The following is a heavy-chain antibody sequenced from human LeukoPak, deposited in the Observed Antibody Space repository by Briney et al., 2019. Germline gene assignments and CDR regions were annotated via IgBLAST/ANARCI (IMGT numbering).Heavy chain of an antibody. D-gene: IGHD3-10*01. CDR2: IYHSGST. Sequence: PSGTLSLTCTVSGYSISSGYYWGWIRQPPGKGLEWIGSIYHSGSTYYNPSLKSRVTISVDTSKNQFSLKLSSVTAADTAVYYCARYVITMVRGVPLDYWGQGTLVTVSS. CDR3: ARYVITMVRGVPLDY. CDR1: GYSISSGYY. V-gene: IGHV4-38-2*02. J-gene: IGHJ4*02.